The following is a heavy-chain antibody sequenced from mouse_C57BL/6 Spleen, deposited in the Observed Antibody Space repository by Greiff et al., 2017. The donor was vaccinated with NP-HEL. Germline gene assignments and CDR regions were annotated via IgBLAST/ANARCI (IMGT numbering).Heavy chain of an antibody. CDR3: ARKATVVATPAWFAY. D-gene: IGHD1-1*01. V-gene: IGHV1-69*01. CDR1: GYTFTSYW. J-gene: IGHJ3*01. Sequence: QVQLKQPGAELVMPGASVKLSCKASGYTFTSYWMHRVKQRPGQGLEWIGEIDPSDSYTNYNQKFKGKSTLTVDKSSSTAYMQLSSLTSEDSAVYYCARKATVVATPAWFAYWGQGTLVTVSA. CDR2: IDPSDSYT.